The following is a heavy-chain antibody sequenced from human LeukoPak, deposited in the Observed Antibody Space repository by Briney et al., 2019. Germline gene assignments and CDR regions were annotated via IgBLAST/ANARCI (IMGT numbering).Heavy chain of an antibody. D-gene: IGHD2-15*01. Sequence: PSETLSLTCTVSGGSINNYYWNWIRQPPGKGLEWIGYMYYSGSTNYNPSLKSRVTTSLDTSKNQFSLKLSSVTAADTAVYYCARIPRGGYCSGGSCGHYFDYWGQGTLVTVSS. CDR2: MYYSGST. V-gene: IGHV4-59*12. CDR3: ARIPRGGYCSGGSCGHYFDY. J-gene: IGHJ4*02. CDR1: GGSINNYY.